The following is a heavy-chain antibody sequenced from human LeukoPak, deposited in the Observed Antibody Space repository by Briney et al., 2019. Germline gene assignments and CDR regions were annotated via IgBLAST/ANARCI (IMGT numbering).Heavy chain of an antibody. J-gene: IGHJ4*02. V-gene: IGHV3-23*01. Sequence: GGSLRLSCTGSGFTFSNYAMSWVRRAPGKGLEWISSMTGNGVTTYYADSVKGRFTISRDNSKNTLFLQLNSLRADDTAIYHCAKRQSGTRGQYYFDSWGQGALVTVSS. CDR2: MTGNGVTT. CDR1: GFTFSNYA. D-gene: IGHD3-10*01. CDR3: AKRQSGTRGQYYFDS.